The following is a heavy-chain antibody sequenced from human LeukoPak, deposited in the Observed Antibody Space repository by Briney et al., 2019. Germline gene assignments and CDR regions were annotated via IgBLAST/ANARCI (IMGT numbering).Heavy chain of an antibody. Sequence: QPGGSLRLSCVASGYTFSPYWMSWVRQTPGKGLEWVANIKQDGSEKYYADSVKGRFTISRDNAKNSLYLQMNSLRAEDTAVYYCARDLGYSSSWPIFGFDPWGQGTLVTVSS. CDR1: GYTFSPYW. CDR3: ARDLGYSSSWPIFGFDP. CDR2: IKQDGSEK. J-gene: IGHJ5*02. D-gene: IGHD6-13*01. V-gene: IGHV3-7*01.